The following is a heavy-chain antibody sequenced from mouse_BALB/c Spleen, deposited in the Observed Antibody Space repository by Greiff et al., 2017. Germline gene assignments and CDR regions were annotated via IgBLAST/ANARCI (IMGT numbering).Heavy chain of an antibody. J-gene: IGHJ2*01. CDR2: ISYSGST. V-gene: IGHV3-2*02. CDR1: GYSITSDYA. CDR3: ARGGGRGFDY. Sequence: EVQLQESGPGLVKPSQSLSLTCTVTGYSITSDYAWNWNRQFPGNKLGWMGYISYSGSTSYNPSLKSRISITRDTSKNQFFLQLNSVTTEDTATDCCARGGGRGFDYWGQGTTLTVSA.